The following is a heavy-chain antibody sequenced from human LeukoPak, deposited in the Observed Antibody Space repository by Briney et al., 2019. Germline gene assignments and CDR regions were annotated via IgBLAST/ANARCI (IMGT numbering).Heavy chain of an antibody. CDR1: GFTFSTYG. CDR3: AKRGKDSPGYYNYFDS. J-gene: IGHJ4*02. V-gene: IGHV3-30*02. D-gene: IGHD3-22*01. Sequence: GGSLRLSCATSGFTFSTYGMHWVRQAPGKGLEWVAFIGYDGSEIHYADSVKGRFTISRDNSKNTVHLQMRGLRGEDTAVYYCAKRGKDSPGYYNYFDSWGQGTLVTVSS. CDR2: IGYDGSEI.